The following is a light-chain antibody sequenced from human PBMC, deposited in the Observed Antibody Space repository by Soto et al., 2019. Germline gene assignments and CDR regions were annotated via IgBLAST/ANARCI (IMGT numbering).Light chain of an antibody. Sequence: DIQMTQSPSTPFASVGDRVTITCRASQSISSWLGWYQQKPGKAPKLLIYKASSLEGGVPSRFSGSGSGTDFTLTISSLQPDDFATYYCQQYHSYSLTFGGGTKVDIK. V-gene: IGKV1-5*03. CDR3: QQYHSYSLT. CDR2: KAS. J-gene: IGKJ4*01. CDR1: QSISSW.